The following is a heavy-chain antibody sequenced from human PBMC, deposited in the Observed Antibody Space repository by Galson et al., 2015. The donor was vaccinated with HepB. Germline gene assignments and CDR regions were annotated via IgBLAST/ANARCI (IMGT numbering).Heavy chain of an antibody. D-gene: IGHD3-10*01. Sequence: SLRLSCAASGFTFSSYSMNWVRQAPGKGLEWVSYISSSSSTIYYADSVKGRFTISRDNAKNSLYLQMNSLRDEDTAVYYCARDPFGYYGSGSCYNDYGMDVWGQGTTVTVSS. V-gene: IGHV3-48*02. CDR1: GFTFSSYS. CDR3: ARDPFGYYGSGSCYNDYGMDV. CDR2: ISSSSSTI. J-gene: IGHJ6*02.